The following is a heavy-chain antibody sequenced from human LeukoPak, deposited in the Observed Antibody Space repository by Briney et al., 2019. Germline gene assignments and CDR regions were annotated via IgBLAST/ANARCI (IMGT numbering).Heavy chain of an antibody. J-gene: IGHJ4*02. V-gene: IGHV5-51*01. Sequence: GESLQISCKGSGSSFTSYWIGWVRQMPGKGLEWMGIIYPGDSDTRYSPSFQGQVTISADKSISTAYLQWSSLKASDTAMYYCAGLVVVTAQRYYFDYWGQGTLVTVSS. CDR2: IYPGDSDT. D-gene: IGHD2-21*02. CDR3: AGLVVVTAQRYYFDY. CDR1: GSSFTSYW.